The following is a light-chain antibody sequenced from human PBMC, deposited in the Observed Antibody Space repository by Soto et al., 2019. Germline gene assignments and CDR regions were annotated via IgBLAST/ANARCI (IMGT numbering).Light chain of an antibody. V-gene: IGKV3-15*01. CDR2: GAS. Sequence: IVLTQSPATLSVSPGESATLSCRASQSVRSNLAWYQQRPGQAPRLLIYGASTRATGIPARFSGSGSGTEFTLTISSLQSEDFAVYYCQQRNTWPPITFGQGTRLEI. J-gene: IGKJ5*01. CDR1: QSVRSN. CDR3: QQRNTWPPIT.